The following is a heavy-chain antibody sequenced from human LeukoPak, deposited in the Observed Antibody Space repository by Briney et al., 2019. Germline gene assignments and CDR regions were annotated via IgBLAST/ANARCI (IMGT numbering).Heavy chain of an antibody. Sequence: ASVKVSCKATGYTFTNYYMHWVRQAPGQGLEWMGIINPNGGSTTYTQKLQGRVTMTRDTSTTTVYMELSSLRPEDTAVYYCARDGWYYGSGTYYYYMDVWGKGTTVTVSS. V-gene: IGHV1-46*04. CDR2: INPNGGST. D-gene: IGHD3-10*01. CDR3: ARDGWYYGSGTYYYYMDV. CDR1: GYTFTNYY. J-gene: IGHJ6*03.